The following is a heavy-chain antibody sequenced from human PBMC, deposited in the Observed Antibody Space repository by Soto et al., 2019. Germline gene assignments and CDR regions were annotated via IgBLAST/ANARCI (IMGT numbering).Heavy chain of an antibody. CDR3: AKDAVSYNGIYDPFDI. J-gene: IGHJ3*02. D-gene: IGHD1-1*01. Sequence: EVQLLESGGGLVQPGGSLRLSCVASGFTLSNYAMSWVRQAPGKGLEWVSVIDGDGSAKFADSVKGRLTVSRDNSKNTLYLQMVSLRAEYTAIYYCAKDAVSYNGIYDPFDIWGRGTRVTVSS. CDR2: IDGDGSA. V-gene: IGHV3-23*01. CDR1: GFTLSNYA.